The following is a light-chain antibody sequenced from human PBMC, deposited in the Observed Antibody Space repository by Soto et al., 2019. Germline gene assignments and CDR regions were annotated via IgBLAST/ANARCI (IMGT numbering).Light chain of an antibody. V-gene: IGKV3-20*01. J-gene: IGKJ4*01. CDR3: QQYSSTTLT. CDR2: GTY. CDR1: QRINRYY. Sequence: ENVMTQSPCTLSLSPGERATLSCRASQRINRYYLTWYQQKPSNAPILIIYGTYNRATGIPNRFTGSGSGTDFTLPISRLDTEDFAVYYCQQYSSTTLTFGRGTKVEIK.